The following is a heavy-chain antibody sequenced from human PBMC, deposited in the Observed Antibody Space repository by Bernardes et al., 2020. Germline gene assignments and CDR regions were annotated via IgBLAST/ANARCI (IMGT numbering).Heavy chain of an antibody. D-gene: IGHD3-22*01. CDR2: ITGSAAST. CDR3: AKRQLISSGYFDC. J-gene: IGHJ4*02. V-gene: IGHV3-23*01. Sequence: GGSLRLCCAASGFTFSSYAMSWVRQVPGKGLEWVSAITGSAASTDYADSVRGRFTISRDNSKNTLYLQMSSLRAEDTAVYYCAKRQLISSGYFDCWGQGTLVTVSS. CDR1: GFTFSSYA.